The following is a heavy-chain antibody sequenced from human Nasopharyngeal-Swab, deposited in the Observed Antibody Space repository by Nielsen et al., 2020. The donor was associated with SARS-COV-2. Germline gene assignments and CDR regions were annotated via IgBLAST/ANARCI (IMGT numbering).Heavy chain of an antibody. D-gene: IGHD3-10*01. Sequence: ASVKVSCKASGYTFTAYYMHWVRQAPGQGLEWMGWINPNSGGTKYAQKFQGRVTMTRDTSISTAYMELSRLTSDDTAVYFCAKGMRGSGNWFDPWGQGTLVTVSS. CDR3: AKGMRGSGNWFDP. CDR1: GYTFTAYY. V-gene: IGHV1-2*02. J-gene: IGHJ5*02. CDR2: INPNSGGT.